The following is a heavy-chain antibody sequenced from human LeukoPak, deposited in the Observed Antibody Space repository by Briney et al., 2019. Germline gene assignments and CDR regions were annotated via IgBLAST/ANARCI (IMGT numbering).Heavy chain of an antibody. V-gene: IGHV1-18*01. J-gene: IGHJ4*02. CDR3: ARDRGIFGMDYFDY. CDR2: ISAYSGNT. D-gene: IGHD3-3*01. CDR1: GGTFSSYA. Sequence: ASVKVSCKASGGTFSSYAISWVRQAPGQGLEWMGWISAYSGNTNYAQKLQGRVTMTTDTSTSTAYMELRSLRSDDTAVYYCARDRGIFGMDYFDYWGQGTLVTVSS.